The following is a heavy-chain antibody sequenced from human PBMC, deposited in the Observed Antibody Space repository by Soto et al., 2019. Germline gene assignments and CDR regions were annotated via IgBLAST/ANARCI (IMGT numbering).Heavy chain of an antibody. V-gene: IGHV1-69*08. CDR2: VIPLLDAS. D-gene: IGHD2-15*01. CDR3: ASGESQSTQDRMGFYYYMDV. Sequence: QVQLVQSGAEVKKPGSSVRISCAASGATFNDYTFTWVRRAPGQGLEWMGRVIPLLDASNYAEKFQDRVTITADRSKSTVYKSLSGLNFEVSAIYYCASGESQSTQDRMGFYYYMDVWGKGTTVTVSS. J-gene: IGHJ6*03. CDR1: GATFNDYT.